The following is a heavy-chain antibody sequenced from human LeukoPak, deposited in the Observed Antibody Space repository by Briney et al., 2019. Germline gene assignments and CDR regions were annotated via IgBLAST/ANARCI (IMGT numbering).Heavy chain of an antibody. CDR3: ARGTSYSSATGWFDP. V-gene: IGHV4-34*01. D-gene: IGHD6-25*01. J-gene: IGHJ5*02. CDR2: INHSGST. CDR1: GDSFSGYY. Sequence: SETLSLTCAVYGDSFSGYYWSWVRQPPGKGLEWVGEINHSGSTNYNPSLKSRVTISVDTSKNQFSLKLSSVTAADTAVYYCARGTSYSSATGWFDPWGQGTLVTVSS.